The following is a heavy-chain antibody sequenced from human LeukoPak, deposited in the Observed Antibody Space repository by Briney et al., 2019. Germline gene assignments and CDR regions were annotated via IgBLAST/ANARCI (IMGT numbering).Heavy chain of an antibody. Sequence: AGGSLRLSCAGSGFTFSSYGMHWVRQASGKGLEWVAFIRYDGSNKYYADSVKGRFTISRDNSKNTLYLQMNSLRAEGTAVYYCANPLGYSRLLDYWGQGTLVTLSS. CDR2: IRYDGSNK. CDR1: GFTFSSYG. J-gene: IGHJ4*02. D-gene: IGHD4-11*01. CDR3: ANPLGYSRLLDY. V-gene: IGHV3-30*02.